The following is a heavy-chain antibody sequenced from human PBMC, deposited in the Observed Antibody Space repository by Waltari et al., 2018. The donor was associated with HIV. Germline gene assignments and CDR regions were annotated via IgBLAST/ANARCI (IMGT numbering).Heavy chain of an antibody. CDR2: IIPIFGTA. J-gene: IGHJ6*02. D-gene: IGHD2-2*01. CDR1: GGTFSSYA. Sequence: QVQLVQSGAEVKKPGSSVKVSCKASGGTFSSYAISWVRQAPGQGLEWMGGIIPIFGTANYAQKFQGRVTITADESTSTAYMELSSLRSEDTAVYYCARGPIVVVPAANHYGMDVWGQGTTVTVSS. V-gene: IGHV1-69*01. CDR3: ARGPIVVVPAANHYGMDV.